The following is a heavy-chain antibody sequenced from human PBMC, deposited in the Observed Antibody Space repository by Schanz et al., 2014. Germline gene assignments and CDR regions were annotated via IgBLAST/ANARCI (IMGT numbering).Heavy chain of an antibody. D-gene: IGHD3-10*01. CDR3: ARGRGFYDY. CDR1: GGTFSSDT. V-gene: IGHV1-69*02. Sequence: QVHLVQSGAEVKKPGSSVKVSCKASGGTFSSDTFIWVRQAPGQGLEWMGRIVPIAGITNYAQRFQGRVTITADKSSDTAYMELSSLRSEDTAVYYCARGRGFYDYWGQGTLVTVSS. J-gene: IGHJ4*02. CDR2: IVPIAGIT.